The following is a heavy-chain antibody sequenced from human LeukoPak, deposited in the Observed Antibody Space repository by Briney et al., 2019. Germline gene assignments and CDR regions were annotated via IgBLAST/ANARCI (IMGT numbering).Heavy chain of an antibody. Sequence: ASVKVSCKTSGYSFTAFYIHWVRQAPGQGLEWMGWIHPRRGDTNYAQKFQGRVTMTRDTSISTAYLELSRLRSDDTAVYYCARAEDIVVVPAATERYGDYNDYWGQGTLVTVSS. CDR3: ARAEDIVVVPAATERYGDYNDY. D-gene: IGHD2-2*01. CDR1: GYSFTAFY. J-gene: IGHJ4*02. CDR2: IHPRRGDT. V-gene: IGHV1-2*02.